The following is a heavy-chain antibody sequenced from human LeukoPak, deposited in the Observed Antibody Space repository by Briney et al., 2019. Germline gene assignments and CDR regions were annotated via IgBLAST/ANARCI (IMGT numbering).Heavy chain of an antibody. CDR3: ARSQVGDY. D-gene: IGHD1-26*01. V-gene: IGHV1-2*06. CDR1: GYTFTGYY. CDR2: INPNSGGT. J-gene: IGHJ4*02. Sequence: ASVKVSCKASGYTFTGYYMHWVRQAPGQGLGWMGRINPNSGGTNYAQKFQGRVTTTRDTSISTAYMELSRLRSDDTAVYYCARSQVGDYWGQGTLVTVSS.